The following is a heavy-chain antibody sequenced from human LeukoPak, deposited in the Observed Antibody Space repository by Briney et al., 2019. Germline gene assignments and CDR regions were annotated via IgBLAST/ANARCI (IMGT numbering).Heavy chain of an antibody. V-gene: IGHV4-61*05. CDR3: ARQGWGNWFDL. J-gene: IGHJ5*02. D-gene: IGHD1-26*01. CDR2: IYNSAST. Sequence: PSETLSLTCTVSGGSISSINSNYCSWIRQPPGKGLEWIGYIYNSASTNYNPSLKSRVTISLDTSKSQFSLQLRSVTAADTAVYYCARQGWGNWFDLWGQGTLVTVSS. CDR1: GGSISSINSNY.